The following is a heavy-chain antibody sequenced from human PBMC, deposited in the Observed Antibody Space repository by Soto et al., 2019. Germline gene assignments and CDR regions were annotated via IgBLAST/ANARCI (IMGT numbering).Heavy chain of an antibody. V-gene: IGHV4-31*03. CDR1: GGSTSSGGYY. CDR2: IYYSGST. Sequence: SETLSLTCTVSGGSTSSGGYYWSWIRQHPGKGLEWIGYIYYSGSTYYNPSLKSRVTISVDTSKNQFSLKLSSVTAADTAVYYCVRGAIAMVIYFDYWGQGTLVTVSS. D-gene: IGHD3-10*01. J-gene: IGHJ4*02. CDR3: VRGAIAMVIYFDY.